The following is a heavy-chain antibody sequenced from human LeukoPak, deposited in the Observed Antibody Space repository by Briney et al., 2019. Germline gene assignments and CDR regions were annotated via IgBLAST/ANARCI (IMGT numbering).Heavy chain of an antibody. J-gene: IGHJ4*02. CDR2: IYPGHSET. CDR1: GYSFTTHW. Sequence: RGESLKISCQVSGYSFTTHWIGGVRQMPGKGLEWMGIIYPGHSETRYSPSFQGQVTISADKSISTAYLQWSSLKASDTAMYYCARHAGWYGEIVYWGQGTLVTASS. V-gene: IGHV5-51*01. CDR3: ARHAGWYGEIVY. D-gene: IGHD6-19*01.